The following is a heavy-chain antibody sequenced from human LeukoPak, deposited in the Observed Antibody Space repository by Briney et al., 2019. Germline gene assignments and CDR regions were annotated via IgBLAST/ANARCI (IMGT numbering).Heavy chain of an antibody. Sequence: SVKVSCKASGYTFTDNYMHWVRRAPGQGLEWMGGIIPIFGTANYAQEFQGRVTITADESTSTAYTELSSLRSEDTAVYYCASIDVGYCSSTSCVAGVWGQGTLVTVSS. CDR3: ASIDVGYCSSTSCVAGV. CDR2: IIPIFGTA. J-gene: IGHJ4*02. CDR1: GYTFTDNY. D-gene: IGHD2-2*03. V-gene: IGHV1-69*13.